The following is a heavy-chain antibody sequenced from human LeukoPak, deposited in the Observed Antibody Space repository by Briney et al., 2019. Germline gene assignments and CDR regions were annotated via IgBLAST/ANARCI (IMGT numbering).Heavy chain of an antibody. V-gene: IGHV3-73*01. CDR3: AKVGAIVVVPAARSDAFDI. J-gene: IGHJ3*02. Sequence: PGGSLRLSCAASGFTFSGSAMHWVRQASGKGLEWVGRIRSKANSYAKAYAASVKGRFTISRDDSKNTAYLQMNSLKTEDTAVYYCAKVGAIVVVPAARSDAFDIWGQGTMVTVSS. CDR1: GFTFSGSA. D-gene: IGHD2-2*01. CDR2: IRSKANSYAK.